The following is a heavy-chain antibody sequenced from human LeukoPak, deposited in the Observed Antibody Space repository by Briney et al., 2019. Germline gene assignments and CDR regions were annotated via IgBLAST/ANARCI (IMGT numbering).Heavy chain of an antibody. CDR2: IDRGVGST. CDR3: ARGYYYDSSGYYPSRSSLPPYFDY. J-gene: IGHJ4*02. D-gene: IGHD3-22*01. CDR1: GFTFSIYD. Sequence: GGSLRLSCAASGFTFSIYDLSWVRQAPGKGLECVSAIDRGVGSTYYADSVKGRFTISRDNSKNTLYLQMNNLRADDTAVYYCARGYYYDSSGYYPSRSSLPPYFDYWGQGTLVTVSS. V-gene: IGHV3-23*01.